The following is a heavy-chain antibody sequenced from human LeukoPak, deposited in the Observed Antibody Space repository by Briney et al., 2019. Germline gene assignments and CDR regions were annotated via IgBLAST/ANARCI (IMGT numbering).Heavy chain of an antibody. Sequence: SETLSLTCTVSGGSLSSYFWSWIPQPPGKGLEWIGDIYYSGSTNYNPSLKSRVTISVDTSKNQFSLKLSSVAAADTAVYYCARAVAGTSWFDPWGQGTLVTVSS. CDR1: GGSLSSYF. V-gene: IGHV4-59*01. CDR3: ARAVAGTSWFDP. D-gene: IGHD6-19*01. CDR2: IYYSGST. J-gene: IGHJ5*02.